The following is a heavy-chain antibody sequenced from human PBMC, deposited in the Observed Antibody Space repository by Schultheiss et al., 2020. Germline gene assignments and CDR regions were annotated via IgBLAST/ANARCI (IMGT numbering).Heavy chain of an antibody. V-gene: IGHV4-61*01. CDR2: IYYSGIT. J-gene: IGHJ4*02. CDR1: GGSVSSGSYY. CDR3: ARTLRSFAFDY. Sequence: SETLSLTCTVSGGSVSSGSYYWSWIRQPPGKALEWIGYIYYSGITYYNPSLKSLVTISVDTSKNQFSLKLSSVTAADTAVYYCARTLRSFAFDYWGQGTLVTVSS.